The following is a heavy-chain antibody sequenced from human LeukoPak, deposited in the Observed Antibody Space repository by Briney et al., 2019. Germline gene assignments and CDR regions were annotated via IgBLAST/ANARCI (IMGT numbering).Heavy chain of an antibody. D-gene: IGHD3-10*01. CDR1: GFTLSTYP. J-gene: IGHJ4*02. V-gene: IGHV3-23*01. CDR2: ISHSGAST. Sequence: SGGSLRLSCAASGFTLSTYPMSWVRQAPGRGLEWVSGISHSGASTYYADSVKGRFTISRDNSKNTLYLQLNSLRAEDTAVYFCAKDVRSELWFGELFDYWGQGTLVTVSS. CDR3: AKDVRSELWFGELFDY.